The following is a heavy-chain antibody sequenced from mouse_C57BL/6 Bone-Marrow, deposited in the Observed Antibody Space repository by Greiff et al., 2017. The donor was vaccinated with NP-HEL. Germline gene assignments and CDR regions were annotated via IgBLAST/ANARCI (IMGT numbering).Heavy chain of an antibody. V-gene: IGHV1-54*01. Sequence: QVQLQQSGAELVRPGTSVKVSCKASGYAFTNYLIEWVKQRPGQGLEWIGVINPGSGGTNYNEKFKGKATLTADKSSSTAYLQLSSLTSEDSAVYFCARSTHYYAMDYWGQGTSVTVSS. CDR2: INPGSGGT. CDR3: ARSTHYYAMDY. D-gene: IGHD2-1*01. CDR1: GYAFTNYL. J-gene: IGHJ4*01.